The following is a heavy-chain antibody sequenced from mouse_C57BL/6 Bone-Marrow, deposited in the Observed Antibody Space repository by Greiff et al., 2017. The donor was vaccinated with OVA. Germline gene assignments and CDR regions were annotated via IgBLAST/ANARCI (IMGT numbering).Heavy chain of an antibody. J-gene: IGHJ3*01. Sequence: EVNLVESGGGLVQPGGSLSLSCAASGFTFTDYYMSWVRQPPGKALEWLGFIRNKANGYTTEYSASVKGRFTISRDNSQSILYLQMNALRAEDSATYYCASGYIPFAYWGQGTLVTVSA. V-gene: IGHV7-3*01. CDR1: GFTFTDYY. D-gene: IGHD1-3*01. CDR2: IRNKANGYTT. CDR3: ASGYIPFAY.